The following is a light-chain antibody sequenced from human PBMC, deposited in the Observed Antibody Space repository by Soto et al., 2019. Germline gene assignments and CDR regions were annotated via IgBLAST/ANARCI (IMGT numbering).Light chain of an antibody. J-gene: IGKJ4*01. CDR3: QQFNADPT. Sequence: DIQMTQSPSSLSASVGDRVTITCRASQAISNYLAWYQQKPGKVPTLLISAASTLQSGVPSRFSGSGSGTDFTLTISSMQTEDVATYYCQQFNADPTFGGGTKVE. V-gene: IGKV1-27*01. CDR1: QAISNY. CDR2: AAS.